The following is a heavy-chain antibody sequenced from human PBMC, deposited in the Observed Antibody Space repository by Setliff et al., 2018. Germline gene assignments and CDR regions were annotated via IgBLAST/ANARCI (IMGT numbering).Heavy chain of an antibody. CDR1: GFTFSAAW. D-gene: IGHD2-8*02. V-gene: IGHV3-15*01. CDR3: AADFPGGAFPFDY. CDR2: IKGPGAT. J-gene: IGHJ4*02. Sequence: PGGSLRLSCAASGFTFSAAWMTWLRLGPGKGLEWVALIKGPGATDYSASVKDRFTISGDNSKNILYLQMNNLKSEDTAVYYCAADFPGGAFPFDYLGQGTMVTVSS.